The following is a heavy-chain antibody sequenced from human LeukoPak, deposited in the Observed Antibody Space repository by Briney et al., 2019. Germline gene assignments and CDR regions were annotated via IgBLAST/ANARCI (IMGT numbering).Heavy chain of an antibody. Sequence: SGTLSLTCTVSGGSISSGSYYWSWIRQPAGKGLEWIGRIYTSGSTNYNPSLKSRVTISVDTSKNQFSLKLSSVTAADAAVYYCARIRVVGAGDYWGQGTLVTVSS. D-gene: IGHD1-26*01. CDR1: GGSISSGSYY. CDR3: ARIRVVGAGDY. CDR2: IYTSGST. V-gene: IGHV4-61*02. J-gene: IGHJ4*02.